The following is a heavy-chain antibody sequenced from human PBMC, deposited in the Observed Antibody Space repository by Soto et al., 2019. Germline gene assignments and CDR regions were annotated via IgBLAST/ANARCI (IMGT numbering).Heavy chain of an antibody. CDR3: VKGKMREMATIVRGGWCAL. D-gene: IGHD5-12*01. CDR1: GGTFNNHA. Sequence: QVQLVQSGGEVKKPGSSVKLSCKASGGTFNNHAINWVRQAPGQGLEWMGGIIPIVGTSNYAQKVKGRFTITADESNKSDYMELRSMRTEETEVYAGVKGKMREMATIVRGGWCALWSQGSPVTVSS. CDR2: IIPIVGTS. J-gene: IGHJ5*02. V-gene: IGHV1-69*01.